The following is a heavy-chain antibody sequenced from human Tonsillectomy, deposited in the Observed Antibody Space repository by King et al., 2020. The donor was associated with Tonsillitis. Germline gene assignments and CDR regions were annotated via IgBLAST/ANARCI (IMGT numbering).Heavy chain of an antibody. Sequence: VQLVESGGGVVQPGRSLRLSCAASGFTFSIYGMHWVRQAPGKGLEWVAIIWYDGRNKFYADSVKGRFTISRDNSKNTLYLQMNSLRAEDTAVYYCARDHYNNSAGDFFDYWGQGTLVNVSS. V-gene: IGHV3-33*08. CDR3: ARDHYNNSAGDFFDY. CDR1: GFTFSIYG. J-gene: IGHJ4*02. CDR2: IWYDGRNK. D-gene: IGHD1-1*01.